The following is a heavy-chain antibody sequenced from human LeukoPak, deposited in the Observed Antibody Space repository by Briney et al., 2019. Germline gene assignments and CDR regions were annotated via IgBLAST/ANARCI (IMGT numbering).Heavy chain of an antibody. V-gene: IGHV3-53*01. CDR2: IYSGGST. CDR1: GFTFSSYA. J-gene: IGHJ4*02. Sequence: GRSLRLSCAASGFTFSSYALHWVRQAPGKGLEWVSVIYSGGSTYYADSVKGRFTISRDNSKNTLYLQMNSLRAEDTAVYYCARDGRDGAQLDYWGQGTLVTVSS. CDR3: ARDGRDGAQLDY. D-gene: IGHD5-24*01.